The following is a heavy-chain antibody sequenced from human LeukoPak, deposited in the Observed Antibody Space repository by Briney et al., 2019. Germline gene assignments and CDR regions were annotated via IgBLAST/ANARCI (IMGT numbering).Heavy chain of an antibody. V-gene: IGHV4-39*07. CDR3: SREQIRGSGTYYYNLFDP. D-gene: IGHD3-10*01. CDR1: GGSISSSSYY. J-gene: IGHJ5*02. CDR2: IYYSGST. Sequence: SETLSLTCTVSGGSISSSSYYWGWIRQPPGKGLEWIGSIYYSGSTYYNPSLKSRVTISVDTSKNHFSLKLSSVTAADTAVYYCSREQIRGSGTYYYNLFDPWGQGTLVTVSS.